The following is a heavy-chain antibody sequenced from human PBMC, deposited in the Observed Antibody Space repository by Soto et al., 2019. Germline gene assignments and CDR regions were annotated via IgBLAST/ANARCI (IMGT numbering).Heavy chain of an antibody. CDR3: VKMAGLSVPHDF. J-gene: IGHJ4*02. CDR1: GFTFSSYD. CDR2: IGGSAGTT. Sequence: EVQLLESGGGLVQPGGSLRLSCAASGFTFSSYDMTWVRQAPGKGLEWVSGIGGSAGTTYYAESVKGRFTISRDNPKNPLYLQMNNVGAEDTAVYYCVKMAGLSVPHDFWGQGTLVTVSS. D-gene: IGHD6-25*01. V-gene: IGHV3-23*01.